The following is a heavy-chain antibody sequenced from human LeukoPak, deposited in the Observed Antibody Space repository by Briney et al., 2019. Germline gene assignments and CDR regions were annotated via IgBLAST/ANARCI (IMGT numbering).Heavy chain of an antibody. CDR3: ATDLADATYGFDI. Sequence: SVKVSCKPSGGTFSKFAISWVRQDPGPGLEWVGGFIPILGTSNSAEKFQGRLTVTKVEFTGTAYMELSTLRSEDTAVYYCATDLADATYGFDIWGQGTMVTVSS. V-gene: IGHV1-69*05. CDR1: GGTFSKFA. CDR2: FIPILGTS. D-gene: IGHD6-13*01. J-gene: IGHJ3*02.